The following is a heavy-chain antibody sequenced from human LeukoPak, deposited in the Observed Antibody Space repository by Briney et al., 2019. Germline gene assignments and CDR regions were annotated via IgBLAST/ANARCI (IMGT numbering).Heavy chain of an antibody. CDR1: GYTFTGYY. Sequence: ASVKVSCKASGYTFTGYYMHWVRQAPGQGLEWMGRINPNSGGTNYAQKFQGRVTMTRDTSISTAYMELSRPRSDDTAVYYCARWPLTSGYYYYYYYYMDVWGKGTTVTVSS. CDR3: ARWPLTSGYYYYYYYYMDV. V-gene: IGHV1-2*06. J-gene: IGHJ6*03. CDR2: INPNSGGT. D-gene: IGHD3-22*01.